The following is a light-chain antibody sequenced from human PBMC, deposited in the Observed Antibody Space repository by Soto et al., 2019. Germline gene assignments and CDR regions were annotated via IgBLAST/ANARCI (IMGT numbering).Light chain of an antibody. Sequence: QSALTQPASVSGSPGQSITISCTGTSSDLGTYNYVSWYQQHPDKAPKLIIYDVRNRPSGISDRFSGSKSGDTASLIISGLKAEDEADYYCASYAGSRTYVFGSGTKVTVL. CDR3: ASYAGSRTYV. J-gene: IGLJ1*01. CDR2: DVR. V-gene: IGLV2-14*03. CDR1: SSDLGTYNY.